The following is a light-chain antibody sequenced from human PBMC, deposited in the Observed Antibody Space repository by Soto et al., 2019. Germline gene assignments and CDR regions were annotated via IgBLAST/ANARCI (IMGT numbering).Light chain of an antibody. CDR1: QGISSA. CDR2: DAS. Sequence: AIQLTQSPSSLSAYVGDSVSITCRASQGISSALAWYQQKPGRAPKLLIYDASSLEGGVPSRFSGSRSGTDFTLNVSSLQPEDFATYYCQQFDDYPFTFGPGTKVDIK. V-gene: IGKV1D-13*01. CDR3: QQFDDYPFT. J-gene: IGKJ3*01.